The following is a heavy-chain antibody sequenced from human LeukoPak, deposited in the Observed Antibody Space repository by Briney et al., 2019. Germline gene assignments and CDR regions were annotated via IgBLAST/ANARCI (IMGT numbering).Heavy chain of an antibody. J-gene: IGHJ4*02. CDR2: IYYTGST. CDR3: ASGPSGYDYPY. V-gene: IGHV4-59*01. Sequence: SETLSLTCTVSGGSISNYYWSWIRQPPGKGLEWIGYIYYTGSTNYNPSLRSRVTISVDTSKNQFSLKLSSVTAADTAVYYCASGPSGYDYPYWGQGTLVTVSS. CDR1: GGSISNYY. D-gene: IGHD5-12*01.